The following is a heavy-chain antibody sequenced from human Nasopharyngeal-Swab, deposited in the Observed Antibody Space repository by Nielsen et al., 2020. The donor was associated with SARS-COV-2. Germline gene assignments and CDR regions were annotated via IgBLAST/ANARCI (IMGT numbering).Heavy chain of an antibody. Sequence: GGSLRLSCAASGFTFSSYEMNWVRQAPGKGLEWVSYISSSGSTRYYADSVKGRFTISRDNAKNSLYLQMNSLRAEDTAVYYCARDYCSSTSCYDYWGQGTLVHRLL. D-gene: IGHD2-2*01. CDR3: ARDYCSSTSCYDY. J-gene: IGHJ4*02. V-gene: IGHV3-48*03. CDR2: ISSSGSTR. CDR1: GFTFSSYE.